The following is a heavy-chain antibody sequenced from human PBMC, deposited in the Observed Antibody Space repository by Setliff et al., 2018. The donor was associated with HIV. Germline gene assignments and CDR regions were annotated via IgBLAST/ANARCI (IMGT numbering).Heavy chain of an antibody. V-gene: IGHV1-18*01. CDR2: ISAYNGNT. CDR1: GYTFTSYG. CDR3: AREIFPQGIVVVFDAFDI. D-gene: IGHD3-22*01. Sequence: ASVKVSCKASGYTFTSYGITWMRQAPGQGLEWMGWISAYNGNTDCAQKVQGRVTMTTDTSTSTAYMELRSLRSDDTAVYYCAREIFPQGIVVVFDAFDIWGQGTMVTVSS. J-gene: IGHJ3*02.